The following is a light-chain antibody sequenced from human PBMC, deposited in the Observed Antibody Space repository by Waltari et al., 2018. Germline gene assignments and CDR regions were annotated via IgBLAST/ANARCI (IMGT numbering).Light chain of an antibody. V-gene: IGKV3-20*01. CDR1: KGVGRY. CDR3: QHYLRLPAT. J-gene: IGKJ1*01. CDR2: AAS. Sequence: DIVLTQSPATLSLYPGDRVTLSCRASKGVGRYLAWYQQKPGHSPRLLIYAASSRATGIPGRVSGSGSVTDFSLTCSRLEPEDFAVYYCQHYLRLPATFGQGTKVEI.